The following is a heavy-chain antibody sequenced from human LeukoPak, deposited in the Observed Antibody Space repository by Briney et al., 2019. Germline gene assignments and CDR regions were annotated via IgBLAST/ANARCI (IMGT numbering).Heavy chain of an antibody. Sequence: GGSLRLSCAASGFTFSSYAMSWVRQAPGKGLEWVSAISGSGGSTYYADSVKGRFTISRDNSKNTLYLQMNSLRAEDTAVYYCAKDVPRGLSSGWYFRVRYYYYGMDVWGQGTTVTVSS. V-gene: IGHV3-23*01. D-gene: IGHD6-13*01. CDR1: GFTFSSYA. CDR2: ISGSGGST. J-gene: IGHJ6*02. CDR3: AKDVPRGLSSGWYFRVRYYYYGMDV.